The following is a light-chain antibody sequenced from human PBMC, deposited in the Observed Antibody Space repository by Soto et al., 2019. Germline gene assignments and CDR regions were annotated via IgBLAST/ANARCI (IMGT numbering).Light chain of an antibody. Sequence: DLQMTQSPSSLSASVGDRVTITCRASQSISSYLNWYQQKPGKAPKLLIYAASSWQSGVPSRFGGSGSWTDFTLTISSLQPEDFATYYCQQSYSTPRTFGQGTQVEI. CDR3: QQSYSTPRT. J-gene: IGKJ1*01. V-gene: IGKV1-39*01. CDR1: QSISSY. CDR2: AAS.